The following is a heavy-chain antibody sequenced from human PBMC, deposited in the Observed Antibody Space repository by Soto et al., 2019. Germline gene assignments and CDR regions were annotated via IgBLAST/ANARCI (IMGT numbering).Heavy chain of an antibody. CDR3: ARGRYGDY. CDR1: GYTFTSYG. D-gene: IGHD1-1*01. V-gene: IGHV1-18*01. Sequence: QVHLVQSGAEVKKPGASVKVSCKCSGYTFTSYGITWVRQAPGQGLEWMGWISAHNDNTDYAQKLQGRVTVTRDTSTSTAYMELRSLRSDDTAVYYCARGRYGDYWGQGVLVPVS. J-gene: IGHJ4*02. CDR2: ISAHNDNT.